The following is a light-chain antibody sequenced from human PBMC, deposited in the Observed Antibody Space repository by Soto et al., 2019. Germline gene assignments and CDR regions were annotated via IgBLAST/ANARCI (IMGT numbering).Light chain of an antibody. V-gene: IGLV1-44*01. Sequence: QSVLTQPPSASGTPGRRVTISCSGSSSNIGINTVNWYQQLPGTAPKLLIYSNNQRPSGVPDRFSGSKSGTSASLAISGLQSEDEADYYCAAWDDSLNGPGAFGTGTKLTVL. J-gene: IGLJ1*01. CDR2: SNN. CDR3: AAWDDSLNGPGA. CDR1: SSNIGINT.